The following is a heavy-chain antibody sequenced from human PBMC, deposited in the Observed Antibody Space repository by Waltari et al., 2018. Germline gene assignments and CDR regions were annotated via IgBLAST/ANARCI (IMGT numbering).Heavy chain of an antibody. J-gene: IGHJ4*02. CDR3: ARGAPRD. CDR2: IYSGGTT. V-gene: IGHV3-66*01. CDR1: GFTFSVWS. Sequence: EVQLVESGGVLVQPGGPLRLSCAASGFTFSVWSMNWVRQAPGKGLEWVSVIYSGGTTHYADSVKGRFTISRDNSKNTLYLQMNSLRAEDTAVYYCARGAPRDWGQGTLVTVSS.